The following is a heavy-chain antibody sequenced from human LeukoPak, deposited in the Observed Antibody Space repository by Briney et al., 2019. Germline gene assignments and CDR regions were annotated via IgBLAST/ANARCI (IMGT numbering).Heavy chain of an antibody. CDR3: ARDWGASSLYLVN. D-gene: IGHD3-16*01. Sequence: PGGSLTLSCAASGFPFSSNGMHWVRQAPGKGLECVAFIQYDGNNKKYAASVKGRFTISRDNSKNPLYLQMNSLRAEDTAVYYCARDWGASSLYLVNWGHGTLVTVSS. J-gene: IGHJ4*01. CDR1: GFPFSSNG. V-gene: IGHV3-30*02. CDR2: IQYDGNNK.